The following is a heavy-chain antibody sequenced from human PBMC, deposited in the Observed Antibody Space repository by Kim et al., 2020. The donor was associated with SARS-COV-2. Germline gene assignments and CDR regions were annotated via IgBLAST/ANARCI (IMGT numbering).Heavy chain of an antibody. CDR2: IKSKTDGGTT. J-gene: IGHJ4*02. D-gene: IGHD2-21*01. Sequence: GWSLRLSCAASGFTFSNAWMNWVRQAPGKGLEWVGRIKSKTDGGTTDYAAPVKGRFTISRDDSKNTLYLQMNSLKTEDTAVYYCTTLRWLWSNSAGILTKLYFDYWSQGTLVTVSS. CDR1: GFTFSNAW. CDR3: TTLRWLWSNSAGILTKLYFDY. V-gene: IGHV3-15*01.